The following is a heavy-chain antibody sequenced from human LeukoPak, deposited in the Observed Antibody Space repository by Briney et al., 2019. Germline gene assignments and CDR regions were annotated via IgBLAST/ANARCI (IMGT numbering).Heavy chain of an antibody. J-gene: IGHJ4*02. CDR1: GGSISSSSYY. CDR2: IYYSGST. D-gene: IGHD2-21*01. Sequence: SETLSLTCTVSGGSISSSSYYWGWIRQPPGKGLEWIGSIYYSGSTYYNPSLKSRVTISVDTSKNQFSLKLSSVTAADTAVYYCARSDPPDWAVDYWGQGTLVTVSS. V-gene: IGHV4-39*07. CDR3: ARSDPPDWAVDY.